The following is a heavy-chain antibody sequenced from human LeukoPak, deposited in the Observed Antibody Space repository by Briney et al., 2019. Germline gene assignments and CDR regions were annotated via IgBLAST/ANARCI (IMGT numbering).Heavy chain of an antibody. CDR2: INPNSGGT. CDR1: GYTFTGYY. J-gene: IGHJ4*02. V-gene: IGHV1-2*02. D-gene: IGHD3-9*01. CDR3: ARGGWLVLRYFDY. Sequence: GASVKVSCKASGYTFTGYYMHWVRQAPGQGLEWMGWINPNSGGTNYAQKFQGRVTMTWDTSISTAYMDLSRLRSDDTAVYYCARGGWLVLRYFDYWGQGTLVTVSS.